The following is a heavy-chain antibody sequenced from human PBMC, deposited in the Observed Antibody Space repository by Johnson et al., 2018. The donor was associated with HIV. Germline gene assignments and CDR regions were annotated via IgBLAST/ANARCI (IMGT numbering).Heavy chain of an antibody. D-gene: IGHD2-15*01. J-gene: IGHJ3*02. Sequence: VQLVESGGGVVRPGGSLRLSCAASGFTFDDYGMSWVRQAPGKGLEWVSGINWNGGSTGYADSVKCRFTISRDNAKNSLYLQINSLRAEDTALYYCARDEEGYCSGGSCYSGAFDIWGQGTMVTVSS. CDR3: ARDEEGYCSGGSCYSGAFDI. CDR1: GFTFDDYG. CDR2: INWNGGST. V-gene: IGHV3-20*04.